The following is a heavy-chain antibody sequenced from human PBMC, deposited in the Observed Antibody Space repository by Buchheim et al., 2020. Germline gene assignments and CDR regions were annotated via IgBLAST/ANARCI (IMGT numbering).Heavy chain of an antibody. J-gene: IGHJ4*02. Sequence: QVQLVESGGGVVQPGRSLRLSCAASGFTFSSYGMHWVRQAPGKGLEWVAVIWYDGSNKYYADSVKGRFTISRDNSKNTLYLQMNSLRAEDTAVYYCARRGPYSSSWYGMDYWGQGTL. V-gene: IGHV3-33*01. CDR2: IWYDGSNK. CDR3: ARRGPYSSSWYGMDY. CDR1: GFTFSSYG. D-gene: IGHD6-13*01.